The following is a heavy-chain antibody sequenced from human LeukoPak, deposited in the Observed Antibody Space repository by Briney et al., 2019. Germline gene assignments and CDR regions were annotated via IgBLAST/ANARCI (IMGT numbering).Heavy chain of an antibody. D-gene: IGHD6-13*01. Sequence: PGGSLRLSCAASGFTFSSYATHWVRQAPGKGLGWVAVISYDGSNKYYADSVKGRFTISRDNSKNTLYLQMNSLRAEDTAVYYCAKDRKAAAGPFDYWGQGTLVTVSS. V-gene: IGHV3-30-3*01. CDR1: GFTFSSYA. CDR3: AKDRKAAAGPFDY. J-gene: IGHJ4*02. CDR2: ISYDGSNK.